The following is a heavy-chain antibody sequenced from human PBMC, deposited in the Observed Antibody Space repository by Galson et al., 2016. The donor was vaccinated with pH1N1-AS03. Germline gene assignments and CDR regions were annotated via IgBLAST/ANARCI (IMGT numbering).Heavy chain of an antibody. J-gene: IGHJ5*02. CDR2: IYYSGST. V-gene: IGHV4-39*01. CDR3: ARRVYGDYVNWFDP. D-gene: IGHD4-17*01. Sequence: VSGGSISTSSYYWGWIRQPPGKGLEWIGSIYYSGSTYYNPSLKSRVTISVDTSKNQFSLKLSSVTAADTAVYYCARRVYGDYVNWFDPWGQGTLVTVSS. CDR1: GGSISTSSYY.